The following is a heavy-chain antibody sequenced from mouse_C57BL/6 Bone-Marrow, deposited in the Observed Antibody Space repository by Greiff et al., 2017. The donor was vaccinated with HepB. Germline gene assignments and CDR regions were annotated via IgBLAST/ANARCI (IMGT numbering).Heavy chain of an antibody. Sequence: VQLKESGPELVKPGASVKISCKASGYSFTDYNMNWVKQSNGKSLEWIGVINPNYGTTSYNQKFKGKATLTVDQSSSTAYMQLNSLTSEDSAVYYCARGYYYGSRGYFDYWGQGTTLTVSS. V-gene: IGHV1-39*01. CDR2: INPNYGTT. D-gene: IGHD1-1*01. CDR1: GYSFTDYN. CDR3: ARGYYYGSRGYFDY. J-gene: IGHJ2*01.